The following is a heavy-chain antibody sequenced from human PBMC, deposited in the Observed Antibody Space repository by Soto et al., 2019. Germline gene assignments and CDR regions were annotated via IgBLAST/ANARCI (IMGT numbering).Heavy chain of an antibody. Sequence: ASVKVSCKASGYTLTSYGISWVRQAPGQGLEWMGWISAYNGNTNYAQKLQGRVTMTTDTSTSTAYKELRSLRSDDTAVYYCARDCSSTSCYLPYYYYYGMDVWGQGTTVTV. CDR1: GYTLTSYG. J-gene: IGHJ6*02. D-gene: IGHD2-2*01. CDR2: ISAYNGNT. V-gene: IGHV1-18*04. CDR3: ARDCSSTSCYLPYYYYYGMDV.